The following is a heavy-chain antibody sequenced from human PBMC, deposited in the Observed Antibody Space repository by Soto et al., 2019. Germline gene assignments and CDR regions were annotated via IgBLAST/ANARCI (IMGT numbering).Heavy chain of an antibody. V-gene: IGHV1-69*02. CDR3: ATTTQNGVLRC. CDR1: GGTFSSYT. CDR2: IIPILGIA. Sequence: QVQLVQSGAEVKKPGSSVKVSCKACGGTFSSYTISWVRQAPGQGLEWMGRIIPILGIANYAQKFQGRVTITADKSTSSAYMELSSLRSEDTAVYYCATTTQNGVLRCWGQGTLVTVSS. J-gene: IGHJ4*02. D-gene: IGHD3-3*01.